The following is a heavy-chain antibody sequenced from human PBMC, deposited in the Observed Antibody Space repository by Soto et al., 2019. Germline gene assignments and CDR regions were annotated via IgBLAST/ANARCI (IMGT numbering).Heavy chain of an antibody. D-gene: IGHD3-16*01. J-gene: IGHJ4*02. CDR3: ASVTFGGVVLAH. Sequence: SETLSLTCTVSAASFSKYYWTWIHQPPGKGLEWIGYVYFNGNTNYNPSLKRRVSISIDTSKNQISLTLNSVTAADTAVYYCASVTFGGVVLAHWGQGTLVTV. CDR1: AASFSKYY. CDR2: VYFNGNT. V-gene: IGHV4-59*01.